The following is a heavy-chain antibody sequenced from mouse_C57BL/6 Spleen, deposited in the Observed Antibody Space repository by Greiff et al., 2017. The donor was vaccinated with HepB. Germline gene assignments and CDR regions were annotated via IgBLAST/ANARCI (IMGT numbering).Heavy chain of an antibody. CDR3: ARQDGSPYFDY. J-gene: IGHJ2*01. CDR2: ISSGGSYT. V-gene: IGHV5-6*01. CDR1: GFTFSSYG. Sequence: EVKLMESGGDLVKPGGSLKLSCAASGFTFSSYGMSWVRQTPDKRLEWVATISSGGSYTYYPDSVKGRFTIARDNAKNTLYLQMSSLKSEDTAMYYCARQDGSPYFDYWGQGTTLTVSS. D-gene: IGHD1-1*01.